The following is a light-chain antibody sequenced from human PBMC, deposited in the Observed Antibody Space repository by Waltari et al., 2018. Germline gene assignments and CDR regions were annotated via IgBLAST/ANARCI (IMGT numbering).Light chain of an antibody. CDR1: ILGIKY. CDR3: QSADRSGFVL. V-gene: IGLV3-25*02. Sequence: FELTQPPSVSVSPGQTATITCAGEILGIKYGQWFQQRPGLAPVLVIYKDSERPSGIRERFSSSNTGTTITWTISGAQAEDEADYYCQSADRSGFVLFGGGTRLTVL. J-gene: IGLJ2*01. CDR2: KDS.